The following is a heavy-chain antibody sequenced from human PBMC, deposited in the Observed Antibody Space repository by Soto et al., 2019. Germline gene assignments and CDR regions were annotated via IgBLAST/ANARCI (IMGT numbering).Heavy chain of an antibody. Sequence: GASLKVSCKASGYTFASYAMHWVRQAPGQRLEWMGWINAGNGNTKYSQKFQGRDTITRDTSASTAYMELSSLRSEDTAVYYCARDYARGYYDSSGYYPPPPDYWGQGTLVTVSS. D-gene: IGHD3-22*01. CDR1: GYTFASYA. CDR2: INAGNGNT. CDR3: ARDYARGYYDSSGYYPPPPDY. V-gene: IGHV1-3*01. J-gene: IGHJ4*02.